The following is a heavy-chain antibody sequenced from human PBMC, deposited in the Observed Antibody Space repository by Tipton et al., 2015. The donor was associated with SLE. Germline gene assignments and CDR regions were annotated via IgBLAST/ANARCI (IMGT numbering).Heavy chain of an antibody. CDR3: ARGGDY. Sequence: TLSLTCTVSGGSISSGSYYWSWIRQPAGKGLEWIGHIYTSGSTNYNPPLKSRVTISVDTSKNQFSLKLSSVTAADTAVYYCARGGDYWGQGTLVTVSS. J-gene: IGHJ4*02. CDR1: GGSISSGSYY. V-gene: IGHV4-61*09. D-gene: IGHD3-16*01. CDR2: IYTSGST.